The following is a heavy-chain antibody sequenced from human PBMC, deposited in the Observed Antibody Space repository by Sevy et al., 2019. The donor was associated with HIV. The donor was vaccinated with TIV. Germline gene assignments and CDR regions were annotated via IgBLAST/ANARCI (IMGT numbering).Heavy chain of an antibody. CDR3: ARHLIAATQAYFDY. CDR2: IYYSGST. V-gene: IGHV4-39*01. Sequence: SETLSLTCTVSGGSFSSSSYYWGWIRQPPGKGLEWIGSIYYSGSTYYNPSLKSRVTISVDTSKNQFSLKLSSVTAADTAVYYCARHLIAATQAYFDYWGQGTLVTVSS. J-gene: IGHJ4*02. D-gene: IGHD2-15*01. CDR1: GGSFSSSSYY.